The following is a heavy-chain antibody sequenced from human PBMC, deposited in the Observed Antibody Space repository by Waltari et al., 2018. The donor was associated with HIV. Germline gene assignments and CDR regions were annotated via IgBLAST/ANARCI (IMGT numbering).Heavy chain of an antibody. CDR2: INGGTTGT. CDR1: GFIFSSYA. CDR3: AKDRSYDSSGYFDY. J-gene: IGHJ4*02. Sequence: EVQLLESGGDLQQPGGSLRLSCAASGFIFSSYAMSWVRQAPGRGLEWVSSINGGTTGTFYAYPVKGRFTISRDSSKNTLYLQMNSLRAEDTAVYYCAKDRSYDSSGYFDYWGEVTLVTVSS. D-gene: IGHD3-22*01. V-gene: IGHV3-23*01.